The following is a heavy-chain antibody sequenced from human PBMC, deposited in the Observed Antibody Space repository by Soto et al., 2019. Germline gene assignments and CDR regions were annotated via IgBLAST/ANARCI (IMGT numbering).Heavy chain of an antibody. CDR2: ISNDGSNK. V-gene: IGHV3-30*18. Sequence: QVQLVESGGGVVQPGRSLRLSCAASGFTFRSYGMHWVRQAPGKGLEWVAVISNDGSNKYYPDSVKGRFTISRDNSKNTLYLQMNSLRAEDTAVYYCAKGRDDFDYWGQGTLVTVSS. J-gene: IGHJ4*02. CDR3: AKGRDDFDY. CDR1: GFTFRSYG.